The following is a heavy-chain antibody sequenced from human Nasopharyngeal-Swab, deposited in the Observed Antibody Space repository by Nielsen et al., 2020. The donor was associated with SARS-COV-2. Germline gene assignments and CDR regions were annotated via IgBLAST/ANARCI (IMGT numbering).Heavy chain of an antibody. CDR2: INSDGSST. Sequence: GESLKISCAASGFTFSSYWMHWVRQAPGKGLVWVSRINSDGSSTSYADSVKGRFTISRDNAKNSLYLQMNSLRAEDTALYYCAKDISLIAAAGTAGAFDIWGQGTMVTVSS. CDR1: GFTFSSYW. V-gene: IGHV3-74*01. D-gene: IGHD6-13*01. CDR3: AKDISLIAAAGTAGAFDI. J-gene: IGHJ3*02.